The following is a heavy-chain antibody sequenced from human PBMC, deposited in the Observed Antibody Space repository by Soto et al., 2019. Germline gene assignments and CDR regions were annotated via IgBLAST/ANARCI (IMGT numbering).Heavy chain of an antibody. CDR3: ARNGYDSGWLFDY. Sequence: ASETLSLTCTVSGGSISSYYWSWIRQSPGKGLEWIGYMYYSGSTNSRSSLKSRVTISVDTSKNQFSLRLRSVTAADTAVYFCARNGYDSGWLFDYWGQGTLVTVSS. J-gene: IGHJ4*02. D-gene: IGHD3-22*01. CDR1: GGSISSYY. V-gene: IGHV4-59*01. CDR2: MYYSGST.